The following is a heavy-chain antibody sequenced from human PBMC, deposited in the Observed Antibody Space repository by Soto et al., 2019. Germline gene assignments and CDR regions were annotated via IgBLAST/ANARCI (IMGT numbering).Heavy chain of an antibody. CDR3: AKAGLTRCSGVNCHRRALDY. CDR2: ISYDGSNK. Sequence: SCKASGFTFSSYGMHWVRQAPGKGLEWVAVISYDGSNKYYADSVKGRFTISRDNSKNTLYLQMNSLRAEDTAVYYCAKAGLTRCSGVNCHRRALDYWGQGTLVTVSS. D-gene: IGHD2-15*01. CDR1: GFTFSSYG. J-gene: IGHJ4*02. V-gene: IGHV3-30*18.